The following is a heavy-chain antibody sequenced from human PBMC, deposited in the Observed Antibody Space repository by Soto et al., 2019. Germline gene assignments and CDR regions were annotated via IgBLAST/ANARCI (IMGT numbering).Heavy chain of an antibody. V-gene: IGHV1-3*01. D-gene: IGHD2-8*01. CDR2: INAGNGNT. J-gene: IGHJ6*02. CDR3: ARWVGRTKDCTNGVCYTGAYGMDV. CDR1: GYTFTSYA. Sequence: ASVKVSCKASGYTFTSYAMHWVRQAPGQRLEWMGWINAGNGNTKYSQKFQGRVTITRDTSASTAYMELSSLRSEDTAVYYCARWVGRTKDCTNGVCYTGAYGMDVWGQGTTVTVSS.